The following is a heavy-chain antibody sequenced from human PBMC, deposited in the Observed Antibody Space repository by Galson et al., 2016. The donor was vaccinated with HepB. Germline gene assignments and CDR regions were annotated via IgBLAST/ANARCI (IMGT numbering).Heavy chain of an antibody. CDR2: GYYSGST. V-gene: IGHV4-61*01. CDR3: ARDQGSRTALDI. D-gene: IGHD2-15*01. J-gene: IGHJ3*02. Sequence: ETLSLTCTVSGGSISSSSYYWGWIRQPPGKGLEWIGYGYYSGSTKYNPSLRSRVTISIDTSKNQVFLKVNSVTAADTAVYYCARDQGSRTALDIWGQGTLVTVAS. CDR1: GGSISSSSYY.